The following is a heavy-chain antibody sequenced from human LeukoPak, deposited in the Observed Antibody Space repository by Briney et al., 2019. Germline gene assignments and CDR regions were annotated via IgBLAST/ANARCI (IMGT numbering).Heavy chain of an antibody. J-gene: IGHJ4*02. CDR2: ISYDGSNK. V-gene: IGHV3-30-3*01. Sequence: GRSLRLSCAASGFTFSSYAMHWVRQAPGKGLEWVAVISYDGSNKYYADSVKGRFTISRDNSKNTLYLQMNSLRAEDTAVYYCARGLDYWGQGTLVTISS. CDR1: GFTFSSYA. CDR3: ARGLDY.